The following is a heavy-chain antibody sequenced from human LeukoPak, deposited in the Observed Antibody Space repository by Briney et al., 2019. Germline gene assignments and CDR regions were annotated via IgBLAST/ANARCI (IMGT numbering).Heavy chain of an antibody. J-gene: IGHJ4*02. CDR2: ISGTGGTT. V-gene: IGHV3-23*01. CDR3: ARGTRHTYTERRRGDSTGYYFDY. D-gene: IGHD3-22*01. CDR1: GFTFSNYS. Sequence: PGGSLRLSCAASGFTFSNYSMSWVRQAPGKGLEWVSTISGTGGTTYYADSVKGRFTISRDNSKNTLFLQFNSLRADDTAVYYCARGTRHTYTERRRGDSTGYYFDYWGQGTLVTVSS.